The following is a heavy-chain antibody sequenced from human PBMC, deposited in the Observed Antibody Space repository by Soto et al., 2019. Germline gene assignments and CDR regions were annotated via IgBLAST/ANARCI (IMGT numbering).Heavy chain of an antibody. J-gene: IGHJ3*02. CDR1: GGSISSGGYY. Sequence: PSETLSLTCTVSGGSISSGGYYWSWIRQHPGKGLEWIGYIYYSGSTYYNPSLKSRVTISVDTSKNQFSLKLSSVTAADTAVYYCARSNSEDIVVVPAAIGIWGQGTMVTVSS. V-gene: IGHV4-31*03. CDR3: ARSNSEDIVVVPAAIGI. D-gene: IGHD2-2*01. CDR2: IYYSGST.